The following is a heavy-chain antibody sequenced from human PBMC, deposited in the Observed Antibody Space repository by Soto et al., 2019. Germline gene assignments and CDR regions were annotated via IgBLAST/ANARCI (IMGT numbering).Heavy chain of an antibody. D-gene: IGHD5-12*01. CDR1: GFTVSSNY. CDR3: ARSADGYNGFDY. V-gene: IGHV3-53*01. CDR2: IYSGGST. J-gene: IGHJ4*02. Sequence: GGSLRLSCAASGFTVSSNYMSWVRQAPGKGLEWVSVIYSGGSTYYADSVKGRFTISRDNSKNTLYLQMNSLRAEDTAVYYCARSADGYNGFDYWGQGTLVTVSS.